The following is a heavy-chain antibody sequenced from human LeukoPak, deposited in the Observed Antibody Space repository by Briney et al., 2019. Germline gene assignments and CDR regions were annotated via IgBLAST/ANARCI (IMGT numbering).Heavy chain of an antibody. CDR3: ARVNYGSGSYIDY. D-gene: IGHD3-10*01. J-gene: IGHJ4*02. V-gene: IGHV4-30-4*01. Sequence: SQTLSLTCTVSGGSISSGDYYWSWIRQPPGKGLEWIGYIYYSGSTYYIPSLKSRVTISVDTSKNQFSLKLSSVTAADTAVYYCARVNYGSGSYIDYWGQGTLVTVSS. CDR2: IYYSGST. CDR1: GGSISSGDYY.